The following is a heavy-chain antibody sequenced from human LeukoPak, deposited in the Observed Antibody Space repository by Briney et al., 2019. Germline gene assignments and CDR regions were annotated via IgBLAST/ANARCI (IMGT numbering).Heavy chain of an antibody. CDR2: IKPDGGEE. D-gene: IGHD1-14*01. J-gene: IGHJ6*03. CDR1: GFTFSSYM. V-gene: IGHV3-7*01. CDR3: ARYNPPDTYRMDV. Sequence: GGSLRLSCAASGFTFSSYMMTWVRQAPGKGLEWVANIKPDGGEEFYVDSVRGRFTISRDNAKNSLYLQMNSLRAEDTAVYYCARYNPPDTYRMDVWGKGTTVAVSS.